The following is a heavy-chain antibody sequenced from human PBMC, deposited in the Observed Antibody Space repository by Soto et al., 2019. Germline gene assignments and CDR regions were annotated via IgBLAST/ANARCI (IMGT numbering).Heavy chain of an antibody. CDR2: INTYSGNT. J-gene: IGHJ4*02. CDR3: ARTLCGDNVDY. V-gene: IGHV1-8*01. D-gene: IGHD4-17*01. CDR1: GYTFTSYD. Sequence: QVQLVQSGAEVKKPGASVKVSCKASGYTFTSYDISWVRQATGQGLEWMGWINTYSGNTGYAQKFQGRVTMTRNTSISTAYMELSIMRSEAEAVYYYARTLCGDNVDYWGQGTLVTVSS.